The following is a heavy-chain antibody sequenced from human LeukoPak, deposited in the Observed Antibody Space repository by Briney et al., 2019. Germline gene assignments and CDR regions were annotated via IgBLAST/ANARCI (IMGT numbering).Heavy chain of an antibody. J-gene: IGHJ3*02. CDR2: INPNSGVT. CDR1: GYTFIDYF. Sequence: ASVKVSCKASGYTFIDYFIHWMRQTPGQGREWLGWINPNSGVTRYAQKFQDRVTMTRDTAAYMELSSLKSDDTAVYYCVRAVSGTLGGAFDIWGQGTAVTVSS. V-gene: IGHV1-2*02. CDR3: VRAVSGTLGGAFDI. D-gene: IGHD1-7*01.